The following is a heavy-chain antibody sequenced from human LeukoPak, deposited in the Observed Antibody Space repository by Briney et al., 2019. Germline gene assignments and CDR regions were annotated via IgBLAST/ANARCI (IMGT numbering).Heavy chain of an antibody. D-gene: IGHD4-17*01. CDR2: VVYSGST. J-gene: IGHJ6*03. Sequence: PSETLSLTCTVSGGSISSYYWSWIRQPPGKGLEWIGHVVYSGSTNYNPSLKSRVTISVDTSKNQFSLKVNSVTAADTAVYYCARHHPTVTPYYMDVWGKGTTVTISS. CDR3: ARHHPTVTPYYMDV. V-gene: IGHV4-59*08. CDR1: GGSISSYY.